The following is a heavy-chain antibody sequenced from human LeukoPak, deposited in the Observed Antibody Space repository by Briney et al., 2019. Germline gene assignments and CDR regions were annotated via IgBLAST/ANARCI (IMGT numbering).Heavy chain of an antibody. Sequence: SETLSLTCTVSGGSISSYYWSWIRQPPGKGLEWIGRFYYYGSTYYNPSLKSRVTISVDTSKNQFSLKLSSVTAADTAVYYCARSLGSYGRYYYYYYGMDVWGQGTTVTVSS. J-gene: IGHJ6*02. V-gene: IGHV4-59*05. CDR3: ARSLGSYGRYYYYYYGMDV. CDR2: FYYYGST. CDR1: GGSISSYY. D-gene: IGHD1-26*01.